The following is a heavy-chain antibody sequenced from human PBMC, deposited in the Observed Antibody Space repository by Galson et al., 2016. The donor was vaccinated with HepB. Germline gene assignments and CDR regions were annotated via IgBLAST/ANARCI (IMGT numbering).Heavy chain of an antibody. Sequence: SETLSLTCAVSAASISSDTWWNWVRQPPGKGLEWFGEIYHSGTTNYNPALKSRVTLSVDKSMNHFSLRLISVIAADTAVYFCARNYPAWITLPGRDGDYWGQGTLVTVSS. CDR2: IYHSGTT. CDR1: AASISSDTW. J-gene: IGHJ4*02. CDR3: ARNYPAWITLPGRDGDY. D-gene: IGHD5-24*01. V-gene: IGHV4-4*02.